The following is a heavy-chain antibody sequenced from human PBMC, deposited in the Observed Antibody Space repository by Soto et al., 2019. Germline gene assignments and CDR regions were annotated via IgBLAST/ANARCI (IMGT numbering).Heavy chain of an antibody. CDR2: IYYSGST. D-gene: IGHD3-3*01. V-gene: IGHV4-31*03. J-gene: IGHJ3*02. CDR3: AREIFGVDAFGI. CDR1: GGSISSGGYY. Sequence: PSETLSLTCTVSGGSISSGGYYWSWIRQHPGKGLEWIGYIYYSGSTYYNPSLKSRVTISVDTSKNQFSLKLSSVTAADTAVYYCAREIFGVDAFGIWGQGTMVTVSS.